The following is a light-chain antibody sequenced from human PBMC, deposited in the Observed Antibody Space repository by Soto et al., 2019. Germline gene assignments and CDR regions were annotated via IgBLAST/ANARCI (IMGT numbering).Light chain of an antibody. CDR3: SSYTSSSTLV. Sequence: QSALTQPASVSGSPGQSITISCTGTSSDVGGYNYVSWYQQHPGKAPKLMSYEVSNRPSGVSNRLSVSKSGNTASLTISGLQAEDEADYYCSSYTSSSTLVFGTWTKLTVL. V-gene: IGLV2-14*01. CDR1: SSDVGGYNY. J-gene: IGLJ1*01. CDR2: EVS.